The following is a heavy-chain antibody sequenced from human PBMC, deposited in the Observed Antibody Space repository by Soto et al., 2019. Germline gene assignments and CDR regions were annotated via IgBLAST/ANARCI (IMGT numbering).Heavy chain of an antibody. V-gene: IGHV1-18*01. CDR2: ISAHNNKT. CDR3: ARVLGETIDYFDY. Sequence: QVQLVQSGGEVKKPGASVKVSCKASGYTFSSYGISWVRQAPGQGLEWMGWISAHNNKTNFAQKVQGRVTMTTDTSTSTAYLELKSLRSEDTAVYYCARVLGETIDYFDYWGQGTLVTVSS. D-gene: IGHD1-26*01. J-gene: IGHJ4*02. CDR1: GYTFSSYG.